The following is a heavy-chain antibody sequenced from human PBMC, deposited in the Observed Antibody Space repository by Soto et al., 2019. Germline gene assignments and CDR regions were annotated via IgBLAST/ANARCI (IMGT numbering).Heavy chain of an antibody. CDR3: ARVPVSPAPDRSSWDAFDI. D-gene: IGHD6-13*01. Sequence: GGSLRLSCEASGFTFSSYWMSWVRQAPGKGLEWVANIKQDGSEKYYVDSVKGRFTISRDNAKNSLYLQMNSLRAEDTAVYCCARVPVSPAPDRSSWDAFDIWGQGTMVTVSS. V-gene: IGHV3-7*01. CDR1: GFTFSSYW. J-gene: IGHJ3*02. CDR2: IKQDGSEK.